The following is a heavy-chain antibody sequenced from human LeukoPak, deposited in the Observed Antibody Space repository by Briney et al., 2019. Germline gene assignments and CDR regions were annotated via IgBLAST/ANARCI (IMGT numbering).Heavy chain of an antibody. CDR1: GGSISSYY. CDR2: IYYSGST. J-gene: IGHJ4*02. CDR3: ARYDYGDYVFDY. Sequence: SETLSLICAVSGGSISSYYWSWIRQPPGKGLEWIGYIYYSGSTNYNPSLKSRVTISVDTSKNQFSLKLSSVTAADTAVYYCARYDYGDYVFDYWGQGTLVTVSS. V-gene: IGHV4-59*01. D-gene: IGHD4-17*01.